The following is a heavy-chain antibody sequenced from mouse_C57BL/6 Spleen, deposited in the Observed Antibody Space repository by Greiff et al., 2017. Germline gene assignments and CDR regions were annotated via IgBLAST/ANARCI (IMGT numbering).Heavy chain of an antibody. CDR2: IDPSDSYT. J-gene: IGHJ1*03. CDR3: ARSGTEYFEV. Sequence: QVQLQQPGAELVRPGTSVKLSCKASGYTFTSYWMHWVKQRPGQGLEWIGVIDPSDSYTNYNQKFKGKATLTVDTSSSTAYMQLSSLTSEDSAVYYCARSGTEYFEVWGTGTTVTVAS. D-gene: IGHD3-1*01. CDR1: GYTFTSYW. V-gene: IGHV1-59*01.